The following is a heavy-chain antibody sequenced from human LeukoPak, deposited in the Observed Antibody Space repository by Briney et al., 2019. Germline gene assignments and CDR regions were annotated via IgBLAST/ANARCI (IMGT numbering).Heavy chain of an antibody. CDR1: GFSFAYYA. CDR2: ITANGDST. Sequence: PGGSLRLSCADSGFSFAYYAMHWVRQAPGKGLEWVSLITANGDSTYYADSVKGRFTISRDNSKNSLSLQMNSLRTEDTALYYCAKDIEAGTVGFSFDYWGQGTLVAVSS. J-gene: IGHJ4*02. V-gene: IGHV3-43*02. CDR3: AKDIEAGTVGFSFDY. D-gene: IGHD2-21*02.